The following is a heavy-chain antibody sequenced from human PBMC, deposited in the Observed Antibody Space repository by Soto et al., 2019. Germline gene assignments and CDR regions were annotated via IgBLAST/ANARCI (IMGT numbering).Heavy chain of an antibody. D-gene: IGHD2-21*01. V-gene: IGHV3-11*01. CDR2: IDTSGRTI. CDR3: ASKPYCGDECYYNY. Sequence: SLRLSCVASGFPFSDYYMSWIRQTPGMGLEWISYIDTSGRTIYYADSVKGRFTISRDNAKNSLSLQMNSLRDEDTAVYYCASKPYCGDECYYNYWGQGTLVTVSS. J-gene: IGHJ4*02. CDR1: GFPFSDYY.